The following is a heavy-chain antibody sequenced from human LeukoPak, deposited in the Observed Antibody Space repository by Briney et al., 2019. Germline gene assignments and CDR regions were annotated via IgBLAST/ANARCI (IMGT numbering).Heavy chain of an antibody. J-gene: IGHJ4*02. V-gene: IGHV1-8*01. Sequence: ASVKVSCKASGYTFTSYDINWVRQATGQGLEWMGWMNPNSGNTGYAQKFQGRVTMTRNTSISTAYMELSSLRAEDTAVYYCAKDPGYYYDSSGPYWGQGTLVTVSS. CDR2: MNPNSGNT. D-gene: IGHD3-22*01. CDR3: AKDPGYYYDSSGPY. CDR1: GYTFTSYD.